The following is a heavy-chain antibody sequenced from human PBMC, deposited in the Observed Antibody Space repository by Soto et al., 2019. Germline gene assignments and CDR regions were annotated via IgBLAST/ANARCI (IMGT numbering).Heavy chain of an antibody. D-gene: IGHD3-9*01. J-gene: IGHJ6*03. Sequence: QVQLVQSGPEMREPGSSVKVSCKASGGPFGSYSISWVRQAPGQGLQWMGRIIPILDITNYAHKFQGRVTLTADKSTRTAYMDLSSLRSDDTAVYYCARGRKLDYDIPPEWYYYRDVWGQGTAVTVSS. CDR3: ARGRKLDYDIPPEWYYYRDV. V-gene: IGHV1-69*02. CDR2: IIPILDIT. CDR1: GGPFGSYS.